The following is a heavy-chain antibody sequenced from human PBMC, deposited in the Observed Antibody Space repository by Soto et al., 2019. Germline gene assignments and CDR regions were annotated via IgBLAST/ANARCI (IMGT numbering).Heavy chain of an antibody. D-gene: IGHD6-13*01. Sequence: GASVKVSCKASGYTFTSYGISWVRQAPGQGLEWMGWISAYKGNTNYAQKLQGRVTMTTDTSTSTAYMELRSLRSDDTAVYYCARPPAYSSSWYLVYWGQGTLVTSPQ. CDR1: GYTFTSYG. CDR3: ARPPAYSSSWYLVY. J-gene: IGHJ4*02. CDR2: ISAYKGNT. V-gene: IGHV1-18*01.